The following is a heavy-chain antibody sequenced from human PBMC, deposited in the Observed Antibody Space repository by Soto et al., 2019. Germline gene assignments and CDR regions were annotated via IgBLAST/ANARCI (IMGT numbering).Heavy chain of an antibody. CDR3: ARSLTVVDYYYGMDV. J-gene: IGHJ6*02. D-gene: IGHD4-4*01. CDR2: IIPIFGTA. Sequence: SVKVSCKASGGTFSSYGISWVRQAPGQGLEWMGGIIPIFGTANYAQKFQGRVTITADESTSTAYMELSSLRSEDTAVYYCARSLTVVDYYYGMDVWGQGTTVNVSS. CDR1: GGTFSSYG. V-gene: IGHV1-69*13.